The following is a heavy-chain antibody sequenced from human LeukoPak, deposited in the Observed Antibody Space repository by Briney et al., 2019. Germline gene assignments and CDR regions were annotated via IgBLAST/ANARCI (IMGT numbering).Heavy chain of an antibody. CDR1: GYTFTSYG. Sequence: GASVKVSCKASGYTFTSYGISWVRQAPGQGLEWMGWISAYNGNTNCAQELQGRVTMTTDTSTSTAYMELRSLRSDDTAVYYCARATYYYDSSGYYSSGYWGQGTLVTVSS. D-gene: IGHD3-22*01. J-gene: IGHJ4*02. CDR2: ISAYNGNT. CDR3: ARATYYYDSSGYYSSGY. V-gene: IGHV1-18*01.